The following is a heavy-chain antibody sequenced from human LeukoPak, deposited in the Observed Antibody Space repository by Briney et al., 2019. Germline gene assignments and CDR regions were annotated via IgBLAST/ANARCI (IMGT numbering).Heavy chain of an antibody. CDR2: ISQSGNS. CDR3: ARDRDRYGGTDY. D-gene: IGHD2-21*01. Sequence: PSETLSLTCKVSGDSLSSSTCNWSWIRQPPGKGLEWIGYISQSGNSYFTPSLKSRATISVDRSKNQFSLTLTSVTAADTAVYYCARDRDRYGGTDYWGQGTLVTVSS. CDR1: GDSLSSSTCN. V-gene: IGHV4-30-2*01. J-gene: IGHJ4*02.